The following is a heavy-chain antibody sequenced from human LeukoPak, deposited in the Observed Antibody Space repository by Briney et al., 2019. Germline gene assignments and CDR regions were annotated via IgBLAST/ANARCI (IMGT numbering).Heavy chain of an antibody. CDR2: IYPGDSDT. CDR1: GYSFTSYW. Sequence: GESPKISCKGSGYSFTSYWIGWVRQMPGKGLEWMGIIYPGDSDTRYSPSFQGQVTISADKSISTAYLQWSSLKASDTAMYYCARSLDYYGSGSYTPYYYGMDVWGQGTTVTVSS. V-gene: IGHV5-51*01. D-gene: IGHD3-10*01. CDR3: ARSLDYYGSGSYTPYYYGMDV. J-gene: IGHJ6*02.